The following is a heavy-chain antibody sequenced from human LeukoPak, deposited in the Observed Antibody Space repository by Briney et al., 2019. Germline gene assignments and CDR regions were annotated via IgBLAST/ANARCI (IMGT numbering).Heavy chain of an antibody. V-gene: IGHV1-18*01. D-gene: IGHD3-10*01. J-gene: IGHJ4*02. CDR1: GGTFSSYA. CDR3: ARDGPYYYGSGMNY. CDR2: ISAYNGNT. Sequence: GASVKVSCKASGGTFSSYAISWVRQAPGQGLEWMGWISAYNGNTNYAQKLQGRVTMTTDTSTSTAYMELRSLRSDDTAVYYCARDGPYYYGSGMNYWGQGTLVTVSS.